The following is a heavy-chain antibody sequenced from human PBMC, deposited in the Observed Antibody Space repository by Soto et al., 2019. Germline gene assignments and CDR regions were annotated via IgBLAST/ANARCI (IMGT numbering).Heavy chain of an antibody. Sequence: GGSLRLSCAASGFMFSAYAMLWVRQAPGKGLEWVAAISYDGTNKYYADSIKGRFTISRDNSANTLFLQVNSLRREDTAMYYCARDPSPYTSGWYGIDFWGHGTLVTSPQ. V-gene: IGHV3-30*04. CDR3: ARDPSPYTSGWYGIDF. CDR1: GFMFSAYA. J-gene: IGHJ4*01. D-gene: IGHD6-19*01. CDR2: ISYDGTNK.